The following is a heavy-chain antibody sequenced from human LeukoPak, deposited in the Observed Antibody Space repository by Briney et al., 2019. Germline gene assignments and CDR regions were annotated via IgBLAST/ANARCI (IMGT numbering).Heavy chain of an antibody. CDR3: ARSPAAGTFIFDH. D-gene: IGHD6-13*01. J-gene: IGHJ4*02. Sequence: SETLSLTCTVSGGSISSGGYYWSWIRQPPGKGLEWIGYIYYSGSTNYNPSLKSRVTISVDTSKNQFSLKLSSVTAADTAVYYCARSPAAGTFIFDHWGQGTLVTVSS. CDR2: IYYSGST. V-gene: IGHV4-61*08. CDR1: GGSISSGGYY.